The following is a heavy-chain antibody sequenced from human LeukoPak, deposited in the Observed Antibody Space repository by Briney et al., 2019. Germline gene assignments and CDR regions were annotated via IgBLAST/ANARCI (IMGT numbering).Heavy chain of an antibody. D-gene: IGHD6-19*01. CDR2: IYSSGST. Sequence: PGGSLRLSCAASGFTFSSYAMSWVRQAPGKGLEWIGYIYSSGSTTYNPSLKSRVTISVDTSKNQFSLKLTSVTAADTAVYYCARRAVAENYFDYWGQGTLVTDSS. J-gene: IGHJ4*02. CDR3: ARRAVAENYFDY. CDR1: GFTFSSYA. V-gene: IGHV4-59*08.